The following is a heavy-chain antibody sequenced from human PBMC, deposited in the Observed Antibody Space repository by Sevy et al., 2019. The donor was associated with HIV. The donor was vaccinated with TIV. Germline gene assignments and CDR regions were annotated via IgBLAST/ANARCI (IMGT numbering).Heavy chain of an antibody. D-gene: IGHD3-22*01. Sequence: ASVKVSCKASGYTFTSYGISWVRQAPGQGLEWMGWISAYNGNTNYAQKLQGRVTMTTDTSTSTAYMELRSLRSDDTAVHYCARDTIPITMIVVAPGGDAFDIWGQGTMVTVSS. CDR1: GYTFTSYG. V-gene: IGHV1-18*04. CDR2: ISAYNGNT. CDR3: ARDTIPITMIVVAPGGDAFDI. J-gene: IGHJ3*02.